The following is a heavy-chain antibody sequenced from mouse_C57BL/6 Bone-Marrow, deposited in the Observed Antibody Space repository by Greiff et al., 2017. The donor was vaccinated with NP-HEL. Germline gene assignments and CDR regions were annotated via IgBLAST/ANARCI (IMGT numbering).Heavy chain of an antibody. CDR3: AREDGYYGVDY. D-gene: IGHD2-3*01. V-gene: IGHV1-50*01. CDR1: GFTFTSYW. J-gene: IGHJ2*01. Sequence: QVQLQQPGAELVKPGASVKLSCKASGFTFTSYWMQWVKQRPGQGLEWIGEIDPSDSYTNYNQKFKGQATLTVDTSSSTAYMQLSSLTSEDSAVYYCAREDGYYGVDYWGQGTTLTVSS. CDR2: IDPSDSYT.